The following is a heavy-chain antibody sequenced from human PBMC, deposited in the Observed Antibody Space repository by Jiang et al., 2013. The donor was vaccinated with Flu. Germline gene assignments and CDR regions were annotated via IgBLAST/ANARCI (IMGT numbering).Heavy chain of an antibody. CDR1: GGSISSSSYY. Sequence: GSGLVKPSETLSLTCTVSGGSISSSSYYWGWIRQPPGKGLEWIGSIYYSGSTYYNPSLKSRVTISVDTSKNQFSLKLSSVTAADTAVYYCASTLNTYSGSYYVFDYWGQGTLVTVTS. CDR3: ASTLNTYSGSYYVFDY. CDR2: IYYSGST. J-gene: IGHJ4*02. D-gene: IGHD1-26*01. V-gene: IGHV4-39*01.